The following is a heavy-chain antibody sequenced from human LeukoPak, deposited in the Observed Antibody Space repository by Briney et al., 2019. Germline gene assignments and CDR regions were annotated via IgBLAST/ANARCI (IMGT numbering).Heavy chain of an antibody. CDR3: ARDARMYYDFWSGYRD. J-gene: IGHJ4*02. CDR2: ISAYNGNT. Sequence: GASVKVSCKASGYTFTSYGISWVRQAPGQGLEWMGGISAYNGNTNYAQKLQGRVTMTTDTSTSTAYMELRSLRSDDTAVYYCARDARMYYDFWSGYRDWGKGTLVTVSS. V-gene: IGHV1-18*01. D-gene: IGHD3-3*01. CDR1: GYTFTSYG.